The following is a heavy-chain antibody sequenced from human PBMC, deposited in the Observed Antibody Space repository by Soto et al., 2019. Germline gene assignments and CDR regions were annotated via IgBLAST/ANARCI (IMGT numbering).Heavy chain of an antibody. CDR1: GFTFSSYG. J-gene: IGHJ4*02. D-gene: IGHD4-17*01. Sequence: GGSLRLSCAASGFTFSSYGMHWVRQAPGKGLEWVAVIWYDGSNKYYADSVKGRFTISRDNSKNTLYLQMNSLRAEDTAVYYCARVNSMTTVTHFDYWGQGTLVTVSS. CDR2: IWYDGSNK. V-gene: IGHV3-33*01. CDR3: ARVNSMTTVTHFDY.